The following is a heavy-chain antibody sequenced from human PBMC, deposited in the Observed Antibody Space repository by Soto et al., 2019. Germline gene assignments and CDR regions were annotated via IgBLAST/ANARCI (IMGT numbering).Heavy chain of an antibody. J-gene: IGHJ4*02. V-gene: IGHV3-53*01. Sequence: GGSLSLSCAPSGFTVKGDYVGWARQASGKEVEWVSIIFSGGMTYYADSVKGRFTISKDISKNTLSLQMNSLRADDTAVYFCAGASHLNKSIEYRCLGTTVTVYS. CDR1: GFTVKGDY. CDR2: IFSGGMT. CDR3: AGASHLNKSIEY.